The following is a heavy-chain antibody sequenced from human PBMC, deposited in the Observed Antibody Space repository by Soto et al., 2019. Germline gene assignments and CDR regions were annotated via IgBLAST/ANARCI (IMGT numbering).Heavy chain of an antibody. J-gene: IGHJ4*02. D-gene: IGHD1-26*01. CDR1: GFTFSSYG. CDR3: AKGGQGGALDY. Sequence: GGSLRLSCAASGFTFSSYGMHWVRQAPGKGLEWVAVISYVGSNKYYADSVKGRFTISRDNSKNTLYLQMNSLRAEDTAVYYCAKGGQGGALDYWGQGTLVTVSS. V-gene: IGHV3-30*18. CDR2: ISYVGSNK.